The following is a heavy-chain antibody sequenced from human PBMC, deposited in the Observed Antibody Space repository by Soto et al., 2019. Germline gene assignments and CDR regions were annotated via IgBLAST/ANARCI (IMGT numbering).Heavy chain of an antibody. V-gene: IGHV4-30-4*01. CDR3: ARDPEYYYDSSQT. J-gene: IGHJ5*02. Sequence: SETLSLTCTVSGGSISSGDYYWSWIRQPPGKGLEWIGYIYYSGSTYYNPSLKSRVTISVDTSKNQFSLKLSSVTTADTAVYYCARDPEYYYDSSQTWGQGTLVTVSS. D-gene: IGHD3-22*01. CDR2: IYYSGST. CDR1: GGSISSGDYY.